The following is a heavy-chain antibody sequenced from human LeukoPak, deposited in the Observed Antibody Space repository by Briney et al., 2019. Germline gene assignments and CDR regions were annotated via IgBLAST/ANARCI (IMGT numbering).Heavy chain of an antibody. D-gene: IGHD2-2*02. V-gene: IGHV4-34*01. J-gene: IGHJ6*02. CDR2: INHSGST. Sequence: SETLSLTCAVYGGSFSGYYWGWIRQPPGKGLEWIGEINHSGSTNYNPSLKSRVTISVDTSKNQFSLKLSSVTAADTAVYYCARRRLPKYCSSTSCYTPFYYYGMDVWGQGTTVTVSS. CDR3: ARRRLPKYCSSTSCYTPFYYYGMDV. CDR1: GGSFSGYY.